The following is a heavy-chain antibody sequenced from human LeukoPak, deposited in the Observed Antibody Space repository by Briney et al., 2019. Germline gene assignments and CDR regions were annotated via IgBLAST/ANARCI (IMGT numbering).Heavy chain of an antibody. CDR1: DSSITSTYY. V-gene: IGHV4-38-2*02. Sequence: SETLSLTCTVSDSSITSTYYWAWFRQPPGKGLEWIATVFRLQTVRTFNNPSLGSRVTMSLDPSHNQFSLNLTSVTAADTALYFCARVLHAPYLIDSWGQGTLVTVSS. CDR2: VFRLQTVRT. CDR3: ARVLHAPYLIDS. J-gene: IGHJ4*02. D-gene: IGHD2-8*01.